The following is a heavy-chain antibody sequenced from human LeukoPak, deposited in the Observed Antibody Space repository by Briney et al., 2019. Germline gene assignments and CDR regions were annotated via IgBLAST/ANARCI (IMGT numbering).Heavy chain of an antibody. J-gene: IGHJ6*03. CDR1: GVTFSSYS. Sequence: KSGGSLRLSCAASGVTFSSYSMNWVRQAPGKGLEWVSSISSSSSYIYYADSVKGRFTISRDNAKNSLYLQMNSLRAEHTALYYSARDLYRYYSYYYMDVWGKGTTVTVSS. D-gene: IGHD2-2*02. V-gene: IGHV3-21*01. CDR3: ARDLYRYYSYYYMDV. CDR2: ISSSSSYI.